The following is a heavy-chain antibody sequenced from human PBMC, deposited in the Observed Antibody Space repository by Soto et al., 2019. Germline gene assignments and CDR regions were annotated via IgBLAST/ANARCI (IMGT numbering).Heavy chain of an antibody. D-gene: IGHD6-6*01. J-gene: IGHJ3*02. V-gene: IGHV4-34*01. CDR3: AIVLVAARRKVDDAFDI. CDR2: INHSGST. CDR1: VGSFGGYY. Sequence: PSETLSLTCAAYVGSFGGYYWSWIRQPRGKGLEWIGEINHSGSTNYNPSLKSRVTISVDTSKNQFSLKLSAVTAADTAVYYCAIVLVAARRKVDDAFDIWGQGTMVTVSS.